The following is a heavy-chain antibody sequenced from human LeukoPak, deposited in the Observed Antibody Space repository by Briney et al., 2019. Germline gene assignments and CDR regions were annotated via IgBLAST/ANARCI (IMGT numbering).Heavy chain of an antibody. V-gene: IGHV2-5*01. Sequence: SGPTLVQPTQTLTLTCTFSGFSLSTSGVGVGWIRQPPVKALEWLALIYWNDDKRYSPSLKSRLTITKDTSKNQVVLTMTNMDPVDTATYYCAHSITIFGVVITSSFDYWGQGTLVTVSS. CDR3: AHSITIFGVVITSSFDY. J-gene: IGHJ4*02. D-gene: IGHD3-3*01. CDR2: IYWNDDK. CDR1: GFSLSTSGVG.